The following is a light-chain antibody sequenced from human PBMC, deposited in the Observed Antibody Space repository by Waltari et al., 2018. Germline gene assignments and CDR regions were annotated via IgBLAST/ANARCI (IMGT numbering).Light chain of an antibody. CDR2: EVS. V-gene: IGLV2-8*01. CDR3: SSYAGTNVV. Sequence: QSALTQPPSASGSPGQAVTISCTGTSSDVGGYDYVSWYQQHPGKAPKRILSEVSKRPSGVPNRFSGSKSGNTASLTVSGLQADDEADYYCSSYAGTNVVFGGGTRLTVL. CDR1: SSDVGGYDY. J-gene: IGLJ2*01.